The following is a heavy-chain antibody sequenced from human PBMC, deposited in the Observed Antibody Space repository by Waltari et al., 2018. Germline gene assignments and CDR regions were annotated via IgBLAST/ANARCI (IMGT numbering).Heavy chain of an antibody. J-gene: IGHJ4*02. CDR1: GYTFTSYD. CDR2: IIPIFGTA. V-gene: IGHV1-69*01. Sequence: QVQLVQSGAEVKKPGASVKVSCKASGYTFTSYDINWVRQATGQGLEWMGGIIPIFGTANDAQKFQGRVTITTDESTSTAYMELSSLRSEDTAVYYCARDLSPDYGGTFDYWGQGTLVTVSS. CDR3: ARDLSPDYGGTFDY. D-gene: IGHD4-17*01.